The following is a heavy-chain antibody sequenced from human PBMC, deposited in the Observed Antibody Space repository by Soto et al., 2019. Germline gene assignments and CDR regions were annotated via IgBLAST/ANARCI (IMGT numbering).Heavy chain of an antibody. Sequence: EVQLVESGGGLVQPGGSLRLSCAVSGITFSPPWMNWVRQTPGKGLGWVAIINQDGTEIIYVDSVKGRFTISRDNAKNSLELQMNSLRAADTAVYYCVGGDGWWPDFWGQGTLVTVSS. CDR1: GITFSPPW. J-gene: IGHJ4*02. V-gene: IGHV3-7*05. CDR2: INQDGTEI. D-gene: IGHD6-19*01. CDR3: VGGDGWWPDF.